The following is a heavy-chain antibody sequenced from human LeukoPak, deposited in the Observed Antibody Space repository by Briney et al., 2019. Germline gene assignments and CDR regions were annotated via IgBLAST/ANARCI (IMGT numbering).Heavy chain of an antibody. CDR3: AGGRYGDYYFDY. Sequence: PGGSLRLSCAASGFTFSSYSMNWVRRAPGKGLEWVSSISSSSSYIYYADSVKGRFTISRDNAKNSLYLQMNSLRAEDTAVYYCAGGRYGDYYFDYWGQGTLVTVSS. CDR2: ISSSSSYI. CDR1: GFTFSSYS. V-gene: IGHV3-21*01. D-gene: IGHD4-17*01. J-gene: IGHJ4*02.